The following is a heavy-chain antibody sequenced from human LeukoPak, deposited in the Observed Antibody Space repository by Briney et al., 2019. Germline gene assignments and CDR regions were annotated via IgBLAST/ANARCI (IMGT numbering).Heavy chain of an antibody. CDR1: GYTFTNYA. Sequence: ASVKVSCKASGYTFTNYAVNWMRQAPGQRLEWMGWINTGNGDTKFSQNYQARVTIIRDASASTAYMELTSLRLEDTAVYYCARPGASSPGNWFASWGQGTLVTVSS. V-gene: IGHV1-3*04. D-gene: IGHD6-13*01. CDR2: INTGNGDT. CDR3: ARPGASSPGNWFAS. J-gene: IGHJ5*01.